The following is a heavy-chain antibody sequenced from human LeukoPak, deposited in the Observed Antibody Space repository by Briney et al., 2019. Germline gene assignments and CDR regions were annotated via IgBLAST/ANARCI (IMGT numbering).Heavy chain of an antibody. D-gene: IGHD1-26*01. Sequence: GGSLRLSCAASGFSFSTYSVNWVRQAPGKGLEWVANIKQDGGEKYYVDSVKGRFTISRDNAKNSLYLQMNSLRAEDTAVYYCAWRATGAFDIWGQGTMVTVSS. CDR2: IKQDGGEK. CDR3: AWRATGAFDI. V-gene: IGHV3-7*03. CDR1: GFSFSTYS. J-gene: IGHJ3*02.